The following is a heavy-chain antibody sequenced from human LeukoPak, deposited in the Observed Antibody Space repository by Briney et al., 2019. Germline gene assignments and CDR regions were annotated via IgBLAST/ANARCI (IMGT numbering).Heavy chain of an antibody. CDR3: ATNYTAVSAFDS. CDR2: IQTSGST. CDR1: GGSINSYY. Sequence: SETLSLTCTVSGGSINSYYWNWIRQPAGKGLEWIGHIQTSGSTKYNPSLKSRVTMSIDTSKNQFSLNLYSVTAADTAVYYCATNYTAVSAFDSWGQGTLVTVPS. J-gene: IGHJ4*02. D-gene: IGHD6-19*01. V-gene: IGHV4-4*07.